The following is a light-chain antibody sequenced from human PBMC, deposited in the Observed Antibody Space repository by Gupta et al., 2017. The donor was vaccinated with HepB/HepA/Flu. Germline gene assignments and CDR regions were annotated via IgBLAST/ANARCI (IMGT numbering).Light chain of an antibody. J-gene: IGLJ1*01. CDR1: SSNIGSNT. V-gene: IGLV1-44*01. CDR3: AAWDDSLNVV. CDR2: GND. Sequence: QSVLTQSPSASGTPGQRINISCAGSSSNIGSNTVNWYHQLPGTAPKLLIYGNDRRPSGVPDRFSGSKSDTSASLAISGLQSEDEGGYYCAAWDDSLNVVFGTGTKVTV.